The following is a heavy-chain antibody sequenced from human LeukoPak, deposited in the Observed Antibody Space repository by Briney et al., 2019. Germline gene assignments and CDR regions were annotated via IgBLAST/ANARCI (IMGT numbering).Heavy chain of an antibody. CDR2: IYPGDSDT. CDR1: GYRFTSYW. Sequence: GESLKISCKGSGYRFTSYWIGWVRQMPGKGLEWMGIIYPGDSDTRYSPSFQGQVTISADQSISTAYLQWSSLKASDTAMYYCARQGDYGSGSDPLDYYYYMDVWGKGTTVTVSS. D-gene: IGHD3-10*01. CDR3: ARQGDYGSGSDPLDYYYYMDV. V-gene: IGHV5-51*01. J-gene: IGHJ6*03.